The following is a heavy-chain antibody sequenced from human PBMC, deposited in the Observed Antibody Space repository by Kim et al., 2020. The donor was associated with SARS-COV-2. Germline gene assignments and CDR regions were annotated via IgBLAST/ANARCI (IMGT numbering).Heavy chain of an antibody. CDR3: ARLGVGGYYDSSGYYYV. J-gene: IGHJ4*02. Sequence: LKSRVTISVDTSKNQFSLKLSSVTAADTAVYYCARLGVGGYYDSSGYYYVWGQGTLVTVSS. D-gene: IGHD3-22*01. V-gene: IGHV4-39*01.